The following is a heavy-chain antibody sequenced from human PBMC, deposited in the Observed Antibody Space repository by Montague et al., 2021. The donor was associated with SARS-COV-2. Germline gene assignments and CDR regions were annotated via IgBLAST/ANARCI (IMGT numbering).Heavy chain of an antibody. V-gene: IGHV4-39*01. Sequence: SDSLSLTRTVSGGSISSSSYYWAWIHQPPGKGLEWIGSIYYRGSTYYNPSLKSRVIISVDTSKNQLSLKLSSVTAADTAVYYCATQEDPSGWIPGPFDFWGQGTLLTVSS. J-gene: IGHJ4*02. CDR2: IYYRGST. D-gene: IGHD6-19*01. CDR3: ATQEDPSGWIPGPFDF. CDR1: GGSISSSSYY.